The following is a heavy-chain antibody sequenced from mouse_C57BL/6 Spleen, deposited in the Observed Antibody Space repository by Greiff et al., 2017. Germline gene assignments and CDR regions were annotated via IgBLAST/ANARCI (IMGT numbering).Heavy chain of an antibody. CDR2: IDPSDSET. CDR1: GYTFTSYW. CDR3: ARGGSPYWYFDV. V-gene: IGHV1-52*01. J-gene: IGHJ1*03. D-gene: IGHD1-1*02. Sequence: QVQLQQPGAELVRPGSSVKLSCKASGYTFTSYWMHWVKQRPIQGLEWIGNIDPSDSETHYNQKFKDKATLTVDKYSSTAYMQLSSLTSEDSAVYYCARGGSPYWYFDVWGTGTTVTVSS.